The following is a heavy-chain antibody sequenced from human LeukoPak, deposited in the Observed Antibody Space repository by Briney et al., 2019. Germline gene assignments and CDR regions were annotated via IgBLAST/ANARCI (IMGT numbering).Heavy chain of an antibody. V-gene: IGHV3-74*01. Sequence: PGGSLRLSCAASGFTFSNYWMHWVRQAPGKGLVWVSRINTDGSSTSYVDSVKGRFTISRDNAKNSLYLQMNSLRAEDTAVYYCARDTAYYYGSGSYSNWYYFDYWGQGTLVTVSS. J-gene: IGHJ4*02. CDR3: ARDTAYYYGSGSYSNWYYFDY. CDR1: GFTFSNYW. D-gene: IGHD3-10*01. CDR2: INTDGSST.